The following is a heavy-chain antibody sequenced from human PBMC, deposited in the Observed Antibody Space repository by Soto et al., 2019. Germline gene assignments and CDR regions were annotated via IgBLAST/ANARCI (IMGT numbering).Heavy chain of an antibody. J-gene: IGHJ6*02. CDR2: ISGSGGST. CDR3: AKTPFTTVRVGYGMDV. Sequence: EVQLLESGGGLVQPGGPLRLSCAASGFTFSSYAMSWVRQAPGKGLEWVSAISGSGGSTYYADSVKGRFTISRDNSKNTLYLQMNSPRAEDTAVYYCAKTPFTTVRVGYGMDVWGQGTTVTVSS. D-gene: IGHD4-17*01. CDR1: GFTFSSYA. V-gene: IGHV3-23*01.